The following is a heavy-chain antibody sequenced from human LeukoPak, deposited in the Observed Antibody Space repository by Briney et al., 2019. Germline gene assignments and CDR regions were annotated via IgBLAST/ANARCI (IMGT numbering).Heavy chain of an antibody. CDR1: GFTFSSYA. V-gene: IGHV3-30-3*01. Sequence: GRSLRLSCATSGFTFSSYAMHWVRQAPGKGLEWVAVISYDGSNKYYADSVKGRFTISRDNSKNTLYLQMNSLRAEDTAAYYCARDQIRHYYGSGSYYNGAFDIWGQGTMVTVSS. CDR2: ISYDGSNK. J-gene: IGHJ3*02. CDR3: ARDQIRHYYGSGSYYNGAFDI. D-gene: IGHD3-10*01.